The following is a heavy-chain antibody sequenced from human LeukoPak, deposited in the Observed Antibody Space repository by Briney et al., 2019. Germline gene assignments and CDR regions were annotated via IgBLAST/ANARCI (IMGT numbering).Heavy chain of an antibody. Sequence: PGGSLRLSCAGSGFPFSSHGMNWVRQAAGKGLEWVSGISPGGGPTYYADSVKGRFTIPRDDSKNTLYLQMRNLRAEDTAVYYCAKDGAWLRFDDWGQGILVTVSS. V-gene: IGHV3-23*01. CDR3: AKDGAWLRFDD. CDR1: GFPFSSHG. J-gene: IGHJ4*02. CDR2: ISPGGGPT. D-gene: IGHD5-12*01.